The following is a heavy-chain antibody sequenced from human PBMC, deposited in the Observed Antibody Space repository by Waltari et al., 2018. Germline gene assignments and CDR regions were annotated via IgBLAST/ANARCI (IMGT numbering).Heavy chain of an antibody. CDR1: GYTFTGYY. CDR3: ARENCSGGSCSGFDY. Sequence: QVQLVQFGAEVKKPGASVKVSCKASGYTFTGYYMHWVRQAPGQGLEWMGWINPNSGGTNYAQKFQGRVTMTRDTSISTAYMELSRLRSDDTAVYYCARENCSGGSCSGFDYWGQGTLVTVSS. J-gene: IGHJ4*02. V-gene: IGHV1-2*02. D-gene: IGHD2-15*01. CDR2: INPNSGGT.